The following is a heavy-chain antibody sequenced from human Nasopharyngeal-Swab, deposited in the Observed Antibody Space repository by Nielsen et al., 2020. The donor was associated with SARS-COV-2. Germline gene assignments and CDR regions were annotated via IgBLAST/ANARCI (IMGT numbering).Heavy chain of an antibody. CDR2: IYSGGST. V-gene: IGHV3-53*05. D-gene: IGHD1-7*01. CDR3: ARALHQYNWNYLYY. J-gene: IGHJ4*02. CDR1: GFNVSSNY. Sequence: GESLKISCAASGFNVSSNYMSWVRQAPGKGLEWVSIIYSGGSTYYADSVKGRFTISRDNSKNSLYLQMNSLRTEDTALYYCARALHQYNWNYLYYWGQGTLVTVSS.